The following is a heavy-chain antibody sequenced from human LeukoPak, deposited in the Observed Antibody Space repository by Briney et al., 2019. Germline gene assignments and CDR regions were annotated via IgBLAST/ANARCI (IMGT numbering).Heavy chain of an antibody. V-gene: IGHV4-61*02. CDR3: ARGGITIFGVVITSLDY. CDR2: IYTSGST. Sequence: SETLSLTCTVSGGSISSGSYYWSWIRQPAGKGLEWIGRIYTSGSTNYNPSLKSRVTISVDTSKNQFSLKLSSVTAADTAVYYCARGGITIFGVVITSLDYWGQGTLVTVSS. J-gene: IGHJ4*02. CDR1: GGSISSGSYY. D-gene: IGHD3-3*01.